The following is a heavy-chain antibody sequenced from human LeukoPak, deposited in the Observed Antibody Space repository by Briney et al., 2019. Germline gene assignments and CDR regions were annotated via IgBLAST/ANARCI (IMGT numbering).Heavy chain of an antibody. Sequence: HPGGSLRLSCAASGFTFSSYGMHWVRQAPGKGLEWVAVIWYDGSNKYYADSVKGRFTISRDNSKNTLYLQMNSLRAEDTAVYYCARDPGSSTGHRYFQHWGQGTLVTVSS. CDR2: IWYDGSNK. J-gene: IGHJ1*01. D-gene: IGHD6-13*01. CDR1: GFTFSSYG. CDR3: ARDPGSSTGHRYFQH. V-gene: IGHV3-33*01.